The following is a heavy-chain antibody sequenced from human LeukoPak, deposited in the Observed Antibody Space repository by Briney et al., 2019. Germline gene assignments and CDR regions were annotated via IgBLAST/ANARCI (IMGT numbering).Heavy chain of an antibody. V-gene: IGHV3-30*18. J-gene: IGHJ4*02. CDR1: GFTFSSYG. CDR2: VSSDGSTK. D-gene: IGHD6-13*01. CDR3: AKPRTYSGSWHFDY. Sequence: AGGSLRLSCAASGFTFSSYGMHWVRQAPGKGLEWVAVVSSDGSTKFYADSVKGRFTISRDNSKNTLFLQMNSLRPEDTAVFYCAKPRTYSGSWHFDYWGRGTLVTVSS.